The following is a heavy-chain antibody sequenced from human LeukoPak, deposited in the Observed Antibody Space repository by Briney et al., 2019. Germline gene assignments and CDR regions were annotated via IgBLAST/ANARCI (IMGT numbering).Heavy chain of an antibody. Sequence: PSETLSLTCTVSGGSISSGDYYWSWIRQPPGKGLEWIGYIYYSGSTYYNPSLKSRVTISVDTSKNQFSLKLSSVTAADTAVYYCARELWFGDRPYYYYYYGMDVWGQGTTVTVSS. V-gene: IGHV4-30-4*01. J-gene: IGHJ6*02. CDR1: GGSISSGDYY. D-gene: IGHD3-10*01. CDR2: IYYSGST. CDR3: ARELWFGDRPYYYYYYGMDV.